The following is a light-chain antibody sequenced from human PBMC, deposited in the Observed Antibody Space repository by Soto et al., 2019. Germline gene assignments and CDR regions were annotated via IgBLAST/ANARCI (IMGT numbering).Light chain of an antibody. J-gene: IGKJ4*01. CDR2: GTS. V-gene: IGKV1-39*01. CDR3: QQSFRTPHT. Sequence: DIQMTQSLSSLSATVGDRVTITCRASQTIGNYLNWYQQKPGKAPKLLIYGTSTLQSGVPSGFSGSGSGTDFTLTISNLQPADLATYYCQQSFRTPHTFGPGTKVEIK. CDR1: QTIGNY.